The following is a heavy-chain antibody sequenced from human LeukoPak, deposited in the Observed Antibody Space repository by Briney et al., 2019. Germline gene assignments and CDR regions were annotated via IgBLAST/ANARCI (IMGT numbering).Heavy chain of an antibody. CDR2: LNWNGAST. Sequence: PGGSLRLSCAASGFTFDDYGLSWVRQVPGKGLEWVSGLNWNGASTGYADSVKGRFTISRDNAKNSLYLQMNSLRAEDTALYYCAKDKGGIAAAGITPDYWGQGTLVTVSS. D-gene: IGHD6-13*01. CDR1: GFTFDDYG. V-gene: IGHV3-20*04. J-gene: IGHJ4*02. CDR3: AKDKGGIAAAGITPDY.